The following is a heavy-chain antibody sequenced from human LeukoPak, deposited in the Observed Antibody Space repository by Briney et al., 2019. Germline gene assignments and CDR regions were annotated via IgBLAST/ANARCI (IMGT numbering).Heavy chain of an antibody. CDR3: ARVSYFGSAGFDY. CDR1: GFTFSNYG. D-gene: IGHD2-21*01. J-gene: IGHJ4*02. CDR2: ISDSGSTI. Sequence: GGSLRLSCGASGFTFSNYGMNWVRQAPGMGLEWVSYISDSGSTIYYADSVRGRFTISRDNAKNSLYLQMNSLRAEDTAVYYCARVSYFGSAGFDYWGQGTLVTVSS. V-gene: IGHV3-48*03.